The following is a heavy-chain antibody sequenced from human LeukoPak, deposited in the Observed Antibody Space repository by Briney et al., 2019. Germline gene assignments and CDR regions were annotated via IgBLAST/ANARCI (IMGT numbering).Heavy chain of an antibody. Sequence: GGSLRLSCAASGFMFSNYWMAWVRQAPGKGLEWVSVIYSGGSTYYADSVKGRFTISRDNSKNTLYLQMNSLRAEDTAVYYCARGYSSGWSSPRLDYWGQGTLVTVSS. CDR1: GFMFSNYW. CDR3: ARGYSSGWSSPRLDY. D-gene: IGHD6-19*01. J-gene: IGHJ4*02. V-gene: IGHV3-53*01. CDR2: IYSGGST.